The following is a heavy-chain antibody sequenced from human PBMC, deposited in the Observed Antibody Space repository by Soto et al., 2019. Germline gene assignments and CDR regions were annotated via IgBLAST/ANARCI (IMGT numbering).Heavy chain of an antibody. J-gene: IGHJ4*02. CDR3: ARDNWNSFDY. D-gene: IGHD1-7*01. CDR1: GFTFSSYD. Sequence: EVQLVESGGGLVQPGGSLRLSCAASGFTFSSYDMHWVRQATGKGLDWVSAIGTAGDTYYPGSVKGRFTISRENAKNSLYLKMNSLRAGDTAVYYCARDNWNSFDYWGQGTLVTVSS. V-gene: IGHV3-13*01. CDR2: IGTAGDT.